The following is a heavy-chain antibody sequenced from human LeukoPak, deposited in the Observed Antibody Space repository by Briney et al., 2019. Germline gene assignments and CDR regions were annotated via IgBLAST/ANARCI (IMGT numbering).Heavy chain of an antibody. CDR2: IYPVDSNI. V-gene: IGHV5-51*01. Sequence: GESLKISCKASGFSFTFTKNWIGWVRHVAGEGLEWMGIIYPVDSNIRYNPSLQGHLTISVDKSISTTYLQWSSLKASDTAIYYCARHLATVTASRQYYYYGMDVWGQGTTVTVSS. CDR1: GFSFTFTKNW. CDR3: ARHLATVTASRQYYYYGMDV. J-gene: IGHJ6*02. D-gene: IGHD4-17*01.